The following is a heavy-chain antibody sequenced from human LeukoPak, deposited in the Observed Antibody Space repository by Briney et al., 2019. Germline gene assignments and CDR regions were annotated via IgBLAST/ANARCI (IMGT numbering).Heavy chain of an antibody. CDR2: ISYDGSNK. V-gene: IGHV3-30-3*01. Sequence: GGSLRLSCAASGSTFSSYAMHWVRQAPGKGLEWVAVISYDGSNKYYADSVKGRFTISRDNSKNTLYLQMNSLRAEDTAVYYCARANSSGWYKGLNFDYWGQGTLVTVSS. CDR1: GSTFSSYA. J-gene: IGHJ4*02. CDR3: ARANSSGWYKGLNFDY. D-gene: IGHD6-19*01.